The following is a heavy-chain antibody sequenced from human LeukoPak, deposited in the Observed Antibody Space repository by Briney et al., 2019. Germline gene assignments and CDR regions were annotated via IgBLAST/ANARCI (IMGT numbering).Heavy chain of an antibody. J-gene: IGHJ3*02. CDR3: ARDGPVSLSHPTLFDI. Sequence: TSETLSLTCTASGGSISSYYWRWIRQPAGKGLEWIGHIYTSGSTNYNPSLKSRVTMSVDTSKNQFSLKLSSVTAADTAVYYSARDGPVSLSHPTLFDIWGQGTMVTVSS. CDR2: IYTSGST. D-gene: IGHD3-16*01. CDR1: GGSISSYY. V-gene: IGHV4-4*07.